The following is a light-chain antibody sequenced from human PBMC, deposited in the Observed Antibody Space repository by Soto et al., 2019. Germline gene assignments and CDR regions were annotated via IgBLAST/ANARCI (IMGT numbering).Light chain of an antibody. CDR3: WSYAGSGTVV. CDR1: SSDVGSYNL. CDR2: EGT. Sequence: QSALTQPASVSGSPGQSITISCTGTSSDVGSYNLVSWYQQHPGKAPKLIIFEGTKRPSGVSNRFSGSKSGNTASLTISGLQAEDEADYYCWSYAGSGTVVFGGGTKLTVL. V-gene: IGLV2-23*01. J-gene: IGLJ2*01.